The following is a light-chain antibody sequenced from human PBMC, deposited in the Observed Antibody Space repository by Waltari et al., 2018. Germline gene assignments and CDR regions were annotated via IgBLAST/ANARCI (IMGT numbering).Light chain of an antibody. Sequence: DIVMTQSPDSLAVSMGERATINCKSSQSVLYNSNKKSYLAWFQQKPGQPPRLLIYRASTRESGVPDRFSGSGSGTDFTLTISGLQPEDVAVYYCQQYYSTPYTFGQGTNLEIK. CDR2: RAS. V-gene: IGKV4-1*01. CDR3: QQYYSTPYT. CDR1: QSVLYNSNKKSY. J-gene: IGKJ2*01.